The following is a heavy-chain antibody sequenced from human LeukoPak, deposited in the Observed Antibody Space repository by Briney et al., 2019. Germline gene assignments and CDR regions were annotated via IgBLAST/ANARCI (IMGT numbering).Heavy chain of an antibody. CDR3: ARSGGYSYGSLSYYGY. J-gene: IGHJ4*02. CDR1: GFTVSSNY. D-gene: IGHD5-18*01. V-gene: IGHV3-53*01. CDR2: IYSGGST. Sequence: PGGSLRLSCAASGFTVSSNYMSWVRQAPGKGLEWVSVIYSGGSTYYADSVKGRFTISRDNAKNTLYLQMNSLGAEDTAVYYCARSGGYSYGSLSYYGYWGQGTLVTVSS.